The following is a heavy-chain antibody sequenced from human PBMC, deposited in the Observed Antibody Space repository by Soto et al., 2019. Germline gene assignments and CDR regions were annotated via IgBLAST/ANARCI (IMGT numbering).Heavy chain of an antibody. CDR2: MKASDGDT. CDR1: DYNFNKYY. J-gene: IGHJ4*02. Sequence: ASVKVSCKASDYNFNKYYVDWVRQAPGQGLEWVGIMKASDGDTTYAQKFLGRVTMTRDTSTSTAYMELSSLRAEDTAVYFCARGLAPDVVTARDYWGQGTLVTVSS. V-gene: IGHV1-46*02. D-gene: IGHD2-21*02. CDR3: ARGLAPDVVTARDY.